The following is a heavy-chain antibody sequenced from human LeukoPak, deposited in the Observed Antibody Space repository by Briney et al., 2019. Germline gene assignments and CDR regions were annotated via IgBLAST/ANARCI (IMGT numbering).Heavy chain of an antibody. CDR1: GGSISSYY. CDR3: ARARTTVTTGLSDKIDY. Sequence: SETLSLTCTVSGGSISSYYWSWIRQPPGKGLEWIGYIYYSGSTNYNPSLKSRVTISVDTSKNQFSLKLSSVTAADTAVYYCARARTTVTTGLSDKIDYWGQGTLVTVSS. D-gene: IGHD4-17*01. V-gene: IGHV4-59*12. J-gene: IGHJ4*02. CDR2: IYYSGST.